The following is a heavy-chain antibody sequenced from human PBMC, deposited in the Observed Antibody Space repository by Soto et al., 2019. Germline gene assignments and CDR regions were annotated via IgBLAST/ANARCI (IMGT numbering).Heavy chain of an antibody. CDR3: AGLLPTGESSVWYQGPPVEHWYFDL. D-gene: IGHD6-19*01. V-gene: IGHV1-69*01. CDR1: GGTFNTYP. CDR2: IIPIFGVA. Sequence: QVQLVQSGAEVKKPGSSVKVSCKASGGTFNTYPISWVRQAPGQGLEWMGGIIPIFGVAHYAQKFQGRVSITADGSTNTAYLDLSSLRSEDTAMYYCAGLLPTGESSVWYQGPPVEHWYFDLWGRGTLVTVSS. J-gene: IGHJ2*01.